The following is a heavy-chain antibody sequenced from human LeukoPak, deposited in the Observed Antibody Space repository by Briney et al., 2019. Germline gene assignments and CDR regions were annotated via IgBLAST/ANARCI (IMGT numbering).Heavy chain of an antibody. CDR3: AREDTATATGALDI. J-gene: IGHJ3*02. CDR2: LYYGGST. V-gene: IGHV4-39*01. D-gene: IGHD5-18*01. Sequence: TAPETLSLTCTVSGGSISSISYYWGWIRQPPGKGLEWIGTLYYGGSTYYNPSLKSRVTIPVDMSKNQFSLMLSSVTAVDTAVYYCAREDTATATGALDIWGQGTMVTVSS. CDR1: GGSISSISYY.